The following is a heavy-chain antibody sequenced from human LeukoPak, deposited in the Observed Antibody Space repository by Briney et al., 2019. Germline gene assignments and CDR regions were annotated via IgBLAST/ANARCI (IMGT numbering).Heavy chain of an antibody. CDR2: IRQDGSEK. D-gene: IGHD6-13*01. Sequence: GGSMRLSCEVSGFTFTDYWMNWVRQAPGKGPEWVASIRQDGSEKTYVDSVKGRFTISRDNTKNSLSLQLNGLRAEDTAVYYCARDGTAAGLYFDLWGQATLVTVPS. V-gene: IGHV3-7*01. CDR1: GFTFTDYW. J-gene: IGHJ4*02. CDR3: ARDGTAAGLYFDL.